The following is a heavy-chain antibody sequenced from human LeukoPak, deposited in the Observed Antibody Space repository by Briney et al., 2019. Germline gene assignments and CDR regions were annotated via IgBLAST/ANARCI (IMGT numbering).Heavy chain of an antibody. D-gene: IGHD5-18*01. CDR3: AKDDESYSYGSDFDY. CDR2: ISYDGSNK. CDR1: EFTFSTYT. V-gene: IGHV3-30*18. J-gene: IGHJ4*02. Sequence: GGSLRLSCAASEFTFSTYTMNWVRQAPGKGLGWVAVISYDGSNKYYADSVKGRFTISRDNSKNTLYLQMNSLRAEDTAVYYCAKDDESYSYGSDFDYWGQGTLVTVSS.